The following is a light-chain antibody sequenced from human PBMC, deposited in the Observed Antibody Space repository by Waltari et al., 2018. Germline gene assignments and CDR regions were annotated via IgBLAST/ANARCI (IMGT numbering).Light chain of an antibody. CDR2: EVN. CDR3: NSCTTSSTWV. Sequence: QSALTQPASVSGSPGQSITISCTGTSSDVGFCNFVSWYQHHPGKAPKLIIYEVNNRPSGVSHRLSRSKSGNTAALTISGLQAEDEADYYCNSCTTSSTWVFGGGTKLTVL. CDR1: SSDVGFCNF. V-gene: IGLV2-14*01. J-gene: IGLJ3*02.